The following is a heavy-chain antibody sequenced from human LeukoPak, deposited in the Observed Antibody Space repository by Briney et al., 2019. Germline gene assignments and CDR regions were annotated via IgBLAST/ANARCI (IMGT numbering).Heavy chain of an antibody. Sequence: GASVMVSCKVSGYTLTELSMHWVRQAPGKGLEWMGGFDPEDGETIYAQKFQGRVTMTEDTSTDTAYMELSSLRSEDTAVYYCARLLGGYSYGTNFDYWGQGTLVTVSS. V-gene: IGHV1-24*01. CDR2: FDPEDGET. CDR3: ARLLGGYSYGTNFDY. J-gene: IGHJ4*02. CDR1: GYTLTELS. D-gene: IGHD5-18*01.